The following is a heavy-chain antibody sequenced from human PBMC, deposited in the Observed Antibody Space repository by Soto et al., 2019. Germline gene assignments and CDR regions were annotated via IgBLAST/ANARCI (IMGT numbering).Heavy chain of an antibody. CDR3: TRGPHDHGAFDI. Sequence: EVQLVESGGGLIQPGGSLRLSCAASGFTFSGYTMNWVRQGLGKGLEWVSYISSSSSSTYYADSVKGRFTISRDNAKNSLYLQMNSLKVEDTAVYYCTRGPHDHGAFDIWGQETMVTVSS. CDR1: GFTFSGYT. CDR2: ISSSSSST. J-gene: IGHJ3*02. V-gene: IGHV3-48*01.